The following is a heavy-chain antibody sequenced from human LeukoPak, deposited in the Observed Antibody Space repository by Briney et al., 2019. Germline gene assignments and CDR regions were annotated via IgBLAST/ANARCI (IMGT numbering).Heavy chain of an antibody. CDR3: ARDLNNGSYHWFDP. Sequence: PGGSLRLSCAVSGFTVSSNYMSWVRQAPGTGLEWVSVIYSGGSTDYADSVKGRFTISRDNSKNTPYLQMNSLRAEDTAIYYCARDLNNGSYHWFDPWGQGTLVTVSS. D-gene: IGHD1-26*01. J-gene: IGHJ5*02. V-gene: IGHV3-66*01. CDR2: IYSGGST. CDR1: GFTVSSNY.